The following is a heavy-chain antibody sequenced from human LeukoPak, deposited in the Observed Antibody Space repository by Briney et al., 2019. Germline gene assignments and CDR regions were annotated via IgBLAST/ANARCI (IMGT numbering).Heavy chain of an antibody. CDR1: GLTFSRYS. V-gene: IGHV3-21*01. D-gene: IGHD5-24*01. CDR2: IVSSGNYI. Sequence: GASLRLACAASGLTFSRYSMNWVRQAPGKGLEWLSSIVSSGNYIYYEDSERGTFTLSRATAKNSLYLQMNSLRAEDTAVYYCALQEMATRYFQHWGQGTLVAVSS. J-gene: IGHJ1*01. CDR3: ALQEMATRYFQH.